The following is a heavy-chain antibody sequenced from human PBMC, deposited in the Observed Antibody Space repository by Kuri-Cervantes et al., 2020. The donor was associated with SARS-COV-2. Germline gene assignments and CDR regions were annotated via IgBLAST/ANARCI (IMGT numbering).Heavy chain of an antibody. CDR1: GLTFSTSA. CDR3: VRDRFGVHGW. CDR2: ISHDGSYK. V-gene: IGHV3-30*04. D-gene: IGHD3-3*01. J-gene: IGHJ4*02. Sequence: GQSLRLSCVASGLTFSTSAMHWVRQAPDKGLEWVAVISHDGSYKYTADSGKGRFTMSRDNSNNTLYLQMNNLTTEDTALYYCVRDRFGVHGWWGWGTLVTVSS.